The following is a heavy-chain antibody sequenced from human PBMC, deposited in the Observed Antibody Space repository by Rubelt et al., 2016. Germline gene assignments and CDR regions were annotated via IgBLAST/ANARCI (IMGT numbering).Heavy chain of an antibody. Sequence: EVQLLESGGGLVQPGGSLRLSCAASGFTFSSYAMSWVPQAPGKGLEWVSGISGSGGSTYYADTVKGRFTISRDNSKNTLFLERNSLRDEDTAVYYSAKGKAKVASVFEDWGQGTLVTVSS. CDR3: AKGKAKVASVFED. D-gene: IGHD5-12*01. J-gene: IGHJ4*02. V-gene: IGHV3-23*01. CDR2: ISGSGGST. CDR1: GFTFSSYA.